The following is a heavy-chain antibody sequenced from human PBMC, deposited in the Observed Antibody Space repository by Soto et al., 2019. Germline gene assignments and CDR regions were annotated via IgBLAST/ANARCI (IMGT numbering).Heavy chain of an antibody. Sequence: QVQLVQSGAEVKKPGASVRVSCKASGYTFSAYAMHWVRQAPGQRPEWMGWIDAGNGRTKYSERCQGRVTITRDTSATTAYMDLSSLKSDDTAVYMCARGRWTQTTADYYLDYWGQGTLVTVSS. V-gene: IGHV1-3*01. D-gene: IGHD1-1*01. J-gene: IGHJ4*02. CDR2: IDAGNGRT. CDR3: ARGRWTQTTADYYLDY. CDR1: GYTFSAYA.